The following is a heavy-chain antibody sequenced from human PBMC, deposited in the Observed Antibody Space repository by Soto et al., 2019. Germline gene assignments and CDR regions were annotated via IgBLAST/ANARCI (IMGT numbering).Heavy chain of an antibody. CDR3: AKGYYGSGSYYMDV. J-gene: IGHJ6*03. CDR1: GFTFSSYA. Sequence: EVQLLESGGGLVQPGGSLRLSCAASGFTFSSYAMSWVRQAPGKGLEWVSVISGRGGSTYYADPMKGRFTFSRDNSKNTLYLQVNSLRAEDTAVYYCAKGYYGSGSYYMDVWGKGTTVTVSS. D-gene: IGHD3-10*01. V-gene: IGHV3-23*01. CDR2: ISGRGGST.